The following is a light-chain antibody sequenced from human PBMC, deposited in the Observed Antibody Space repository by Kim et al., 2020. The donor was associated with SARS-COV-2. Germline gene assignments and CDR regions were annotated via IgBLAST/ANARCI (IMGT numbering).Light chain of an antibody. CDR1: RSDVGGYNF. CDR2: DVN. CDR3: SSFTTTTGYV. V-gene: IGLV2-14*03. Sequence: QSALTQPPSVSGSPGQSITISCTGTRSDVGGYNFVSWYQQCPGKAPKLIMSDVNKRPSGVSSRFSGSKSGNTASLTISGLQPDDEADYFCSSFTTTTGYVFGTGTKVTV. J-gene: IGLJ1*01.